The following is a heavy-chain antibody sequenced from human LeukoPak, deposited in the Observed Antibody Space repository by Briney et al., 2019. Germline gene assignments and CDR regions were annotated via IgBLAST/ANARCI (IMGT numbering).Heavy chain of an antibody. CDR2: ISSSGSTI. V-gene: IGHV3-48*03. CDR3: AKDGRSGYDILTGYSDY. J-gene: IGHJ4*02. D-gene: IGHD3-9*01. Sequence: GGSLRLSCAASGFTFSSYEMNWVRQAPGKGLEWVSYISSSGSTIYYADSVKGRFTISRDNAKNSLYLQMNSLRAEDTAVYYCAKDGRSGYDILTGYSDYWGQGTLVTVSS. CDR1: GFTFSSYE.